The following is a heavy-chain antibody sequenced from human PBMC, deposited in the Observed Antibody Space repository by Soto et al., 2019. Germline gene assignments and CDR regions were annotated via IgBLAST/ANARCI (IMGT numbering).Heavy chain of an antibody. Sequence: GASVKVSCKASGYTLTSYGIHWGRQAPGQKLEWTGWINAGNGNTKYSEKVQGRVTITRDTSASTAYLELSSLRSEDTAVYYCARVPIDSSAYYHHYYYGMDVWGQGTTVTVSS. CDR3: ARVPIDSSAYYHHYYYGMDV. CDR2: INAGNGNT. D-gene: IGHD3-22*01. CDR1: GYTLTSYG. J-gene: IGHJ6*02. V-gene: IGHV1-3*01.